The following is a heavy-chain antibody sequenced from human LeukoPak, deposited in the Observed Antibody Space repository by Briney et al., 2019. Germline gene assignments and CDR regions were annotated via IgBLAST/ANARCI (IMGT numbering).Heavy chain of an antibody. D-gene: IGHD3-22*01. CDR1: GGSISSYY. V-gene: IGHV4-59*08. Sequence: PSETLSLTCTVSGGSISSYYWSWIRQPPGKGLEWIAYIYYSGNTNYNPSLKSRVTVSLDTSKNQFSLRLTSVTAADTAVYYCANGDYYDSGGYDYYYYMDAWGKGTTVTVAS. CDR2: IYYSGNT. J-gene: IGHJ6*03. CDR3: ANGDYYDSGGYDYYYYMDA.